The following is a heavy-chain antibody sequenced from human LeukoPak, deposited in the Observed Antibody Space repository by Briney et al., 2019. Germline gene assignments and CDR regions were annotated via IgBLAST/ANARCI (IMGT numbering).Heavy chain of an antibody. CDR2: IIPIFGTA. CDR1: GGTFSSYA. J-gene: IGHJ1*01. V-gene: IGHV1-69*13. D-gene: IGHD3-22*01. CDR3: AREYDSSSYFQH. Sequence: GASVKVSCKASGGTFSSYAISWVRQAPGQGLEWMGGIIPIFGTANYAQKFQGRVTITADESTSTAYMELSSLRSEDTAVYYCAREYDSSSYFQHWGQGTLVTVSS.